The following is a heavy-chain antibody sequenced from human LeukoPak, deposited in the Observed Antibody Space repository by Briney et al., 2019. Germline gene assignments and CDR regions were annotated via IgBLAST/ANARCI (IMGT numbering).Heavy chain of an antibody. CDR3: ATIPDYYDSSGDAY. D-gene: IGHD3-22*01. Sequence: GASVKVSCKASGGIFSSYAISWVRQAPGQGLEWMGRIIPILGIANYAQKFQGRVTITADKSTSTAYMELSSLRSEDTAVYYCATIPDYYDSSGDAYWGQGTLVTVSS. V-gene: IGHV1-69*04. J-gene: IGHJ4*02. CDR2: IIPILGIA. CDR1: GGIFSSYA.